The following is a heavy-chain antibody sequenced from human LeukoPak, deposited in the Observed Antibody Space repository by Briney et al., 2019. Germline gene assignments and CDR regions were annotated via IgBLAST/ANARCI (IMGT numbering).Heavy chain of an antibody. CDR1: GGSISSYY. D-gene: IGHD5-24*01. J-gene: IGHJ4*02. CDR3: ARGQMATREFDY. V-gene: IGHV4-59*01. CDR2: IYYSGST. Sequence: SETLSLTSTVSGGSISSYYWSWIRQPPGKGLEWIGYIYYSGSTNYNPSLKSRVTISVDTSKNQFSLKLSSVTAADTAVYYCARGQMATREFDYWGQGTLVTVSS.